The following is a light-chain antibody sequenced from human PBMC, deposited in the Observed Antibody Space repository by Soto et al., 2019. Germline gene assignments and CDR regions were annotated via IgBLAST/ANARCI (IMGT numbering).Light chain of an antibody. V-gene: IGLV2-14*01. CDR1: SSDVGGYDS. J-gene: IGLJ2*01. CDR3: SSSTSSSTLVL. CDR2: DVN. Sequence: QSALTQPASGSGSPGQSIAISCSGTSSDVGGYDSVSWYQQHPGKAPKLMIYDVNKRPSRVSDRFSGSKSGNTASLTIAGLQTEDEADYYCSSSTSSSTLVLFGGGTKLTVL.